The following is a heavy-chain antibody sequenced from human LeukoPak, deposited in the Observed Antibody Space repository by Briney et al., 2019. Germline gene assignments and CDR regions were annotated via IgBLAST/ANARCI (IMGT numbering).Heavy chain of an antibody. J-gene: IGHJ5*02. V-gene: IGHV4-39*07. CDR1: GGSISSSSYY. D-gene: IGHD3-22*01. Sequence: SETLSLTCTVSGGSISSSSYYWGWIRQPPGKGLEWIGSIYYSGSTYYNPSLKSRVTISVDTSKNQFSLELSSVTAADTAVYYCAREPDTMIVDYNWFDPWGQGTLVTVSS. CDR3: AREPDTMIVDYNWFDP. CDR2: IYYSGST.